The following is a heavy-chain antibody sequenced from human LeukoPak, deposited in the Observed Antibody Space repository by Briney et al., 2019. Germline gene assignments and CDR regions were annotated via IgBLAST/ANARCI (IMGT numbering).Heavy chain of an antibody. J-gene: IGHJ4*01. V-gene: IGHV3-23*01. CDR3: AKGRCSGPGCDSFDY. Sequence: GGSLRLSCAASGLVFGKYAMAWVRQAPGKGLECVSIISDDSSFTYYLDSVKGRSTIFRDNSKNTLYLHMNSLKAEDTAVYYCAKGRCSGPGCDSFDYWGQEPWSPSPQ. D-gene: IGHD5-12*01. CDR2: ISDDSSFT. CDR1: GLVFGKYA.